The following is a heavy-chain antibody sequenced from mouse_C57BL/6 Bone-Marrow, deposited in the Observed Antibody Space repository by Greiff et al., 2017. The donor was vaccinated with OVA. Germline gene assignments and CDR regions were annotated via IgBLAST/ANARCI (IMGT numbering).Heavy chain of an antibody. CDR3: ARPVVAGYFDV. D-gene: IGHD1-1*01. CDR2: ISSGSSTI. J-gene: IGHJ1*03. V-gene: IGHV5-17*01. Sequence: EVNVVESGGGLVKPGGSLKLSCAASGFTFSDYGMHWVRQAPEKGLEWVAYISSGSSTIYYADTVKGRFTISRDNAQNTLFLQMTSLRSEDTAMYYCARPVVAGYFDVWGTGTTVTVSS. CDR1: GFTFSDYG.